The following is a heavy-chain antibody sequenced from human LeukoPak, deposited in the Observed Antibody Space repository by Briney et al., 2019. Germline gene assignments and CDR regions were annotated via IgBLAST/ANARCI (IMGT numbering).Heavy chain of an antibody. CDR2: INTGNSNT. Sequence: VASVKVSCKASGGTFSSYAISWVRQAPGQGLEWMGWINTGNSNTKYSQKFQGRVTITRDTSASTAYMELSSLRSEDTAVYYCARVMGNYYDNSGYYDNYFDYWGQGTLVTVSS. V-gene: IGHV1-3*04. CDR3: ARVMGNYYDNSGYYDNYFDY. J-gene: IGHJ4*02. D-gene: IGHD3-22*01. CDR1: GGTFSSYA.